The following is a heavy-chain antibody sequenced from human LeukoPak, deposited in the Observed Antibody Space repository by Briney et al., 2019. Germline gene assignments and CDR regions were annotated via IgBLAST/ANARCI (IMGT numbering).Heavy chain of an antibody. V-gene: IGHV3-30*03. D-gene: IGHD6-19*01. J-gene: IGHJ4*02. CDR1: GFTFSSYG. Sequence: PGGSLRLSCAASGFTFSSYGMHWVRQAPGKGLEWVAVISYDGSNKYYADSVKGRFTISRDNSKNTLYLQMNSLRAEDTAVYYCARDRLAYSSGWSAFDYWGQGTLVTVSS. CDR2: ISYDGSNK. CDR3: ARDRLAYSSGWSAFDY.